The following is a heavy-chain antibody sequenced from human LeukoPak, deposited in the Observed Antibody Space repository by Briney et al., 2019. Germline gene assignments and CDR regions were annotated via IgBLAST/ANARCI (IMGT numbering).Heavy chain of an antibody. CDR3: AIGRLTGTTVYFDY. D-gene: IGHD1-7*01. CDR2: IYYSGST. CDR1: GGSISSSSYY. V-gene: IGHV4-39*07. J-gene: IGHJ4*02. Sequence: SETLSLTCTVSGGSISSSSYYWGWIRQPPGKGLEWIGSIYYSGSTNYNPSLKSRVTISVDTSKNQFSLKLSSVTAADTAVYYRAIGRLTGTTVYFDYWGQGTLVTVSS.